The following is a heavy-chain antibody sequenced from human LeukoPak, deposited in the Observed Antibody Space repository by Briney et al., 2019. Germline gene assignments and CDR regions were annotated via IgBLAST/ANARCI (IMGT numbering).Heavy chain of an antibody. CDR2: INHSGST. D-gene: IGHD2-15*01. V-gene: IGHV4-34*01. J-gene: IGHJ6*03. Sequence: SETLSLTCAVDGGSFSGYYWSWIHQPPGKGLEWIGEINHSGSTNCNPSLKSRVTISVDTSKNQFSLKLSSVTAADTAVYYCARAGYCSGGSCWDYYYMDAWGKGTTVTVSS. CDR3: ARAGYCSGGSCWDYYYMDA. CDR1: GGSFSGYY.